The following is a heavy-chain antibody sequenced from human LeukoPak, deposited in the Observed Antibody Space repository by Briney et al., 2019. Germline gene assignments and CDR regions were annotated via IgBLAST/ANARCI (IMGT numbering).Heavy chain of an antibody. CDR2: IYTSGST. CDR1: GGSISSYY. CDR3: ARQYYDILTGYDRGDAFDI. Sequence: SETLSLTCTVPGGSISSYYWSWIRQPAGKGLEWIGRIYTSGSTNYNPSLKSRVTMSVDTSKNQFSLKLSSVTAADTAVYYCARQYYDILTGYDRGDAFDIWGQGTMVTVSS. J-gene: IGHJ3*02. D-gene: IGHD3-9*01. V-gene: IGHV4-4*07.